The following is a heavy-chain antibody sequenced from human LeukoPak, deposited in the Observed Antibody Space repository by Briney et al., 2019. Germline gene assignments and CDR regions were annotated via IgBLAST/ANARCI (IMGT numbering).Heavy chain of an antibody. CDR3: ASRRFLEWLSSPFDY. CDR2: IKQDGSEK. D-gene: IGHD3-3*01. V-gene: IGHV3-7*01. J-gene: IGHJ4*02. CDR1: GFTFSSYW. Sequence: GGSLRLSCAASGFTFSSYWTSWVRQAPGKGLEWVANIKQDGSEKYYVDSVKGRFTISRDNAKNSLYLQMNSLRAEDTAVYYCASRRFLEWLSSPFDYWGQGTLVTVSS.